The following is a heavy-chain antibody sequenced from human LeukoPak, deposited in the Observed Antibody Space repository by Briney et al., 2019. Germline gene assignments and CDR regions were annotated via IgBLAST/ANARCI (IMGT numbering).Heavy chain of an antibody. CDR1: GDSISTSNSY. J-gene: IGHJ6*03. CDR2: IYYSGNT. D-gene: IGHD6-13*01. CDR3: ARDSSSWSYYYYMDV. Sequence: SETLSLTCTVSGDSISTSNSYWGWIRQPPGKGLEWIGSIYYSGNTYYNASLKSRVTISVDTSKNQFSLKLSSVTAADTAVYYCARDSSSWSYYYYMDVWGKGTTVTVSS. V-gene: IGHV4-39*07.